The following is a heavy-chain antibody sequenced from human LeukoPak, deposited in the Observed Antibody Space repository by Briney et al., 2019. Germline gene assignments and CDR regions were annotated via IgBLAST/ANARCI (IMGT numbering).Heavy chain of an antibody. CDR2: IKHDGSER. Sequence: GGSLRLSCAASGFIFTNYFMSWVRQAPGKGLEWVASIKHDGSERYYVDSVRGRFTISRDNTMNSLYLQMSSLRAEDTAVYYCATDRGWRTSGYYLYYFEYWGQGTLVTYSS. V-gene: IGHV3-7*01. D-gene: IGHD3-3*01. CDR3: ATDRGWRTSGYYLYYFEY. J-gene: IGHJ4*02. CDR1: GFIFTNYF.